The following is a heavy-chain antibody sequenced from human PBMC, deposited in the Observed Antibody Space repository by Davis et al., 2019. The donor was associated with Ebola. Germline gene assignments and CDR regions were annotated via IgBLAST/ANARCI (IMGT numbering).Heavy chain of an antibody. D-gene: IGHD6-19*01. CDR3: AKDPAVNYYYYGMDV. CDR2: ISYDGSNK. CDR1: GFTFSSYG. J-gene: IGHJ6*02. V-gene: IGHV3-30*18. Sequence: GESLKISCAASGFTFSSYGMHWVRQAPGKGLEWVAVISYDGSNKYYADSVKGRFTISRDNSKNTLYLQMNSLGAEDTAVYYCAKDPAVNYYYYGMDVWGQGTTVTVSS.